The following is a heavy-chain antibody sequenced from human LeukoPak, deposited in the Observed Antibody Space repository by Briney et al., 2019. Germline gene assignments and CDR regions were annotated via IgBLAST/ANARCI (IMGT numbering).Heavy chain of an antibody. CDR2: ISSSSSYI. CDR1: GFTFSSYS. D-gene: IGHD6-19*01. CDR3: ARVSNSGWGSRFDP. J-gene: IGHJ5*02. Sequence: PGGSLRLSCAASGFTFSSYSMNWVRQAPGKGLEWVSSISSSSSYISYADSLKGRFTISRDNAKNSLYLQMNSLRADDTAVYYCARVSNSGWGSRFDPWGQGTLVTVSS. V-gene: IGHV3-21*01.